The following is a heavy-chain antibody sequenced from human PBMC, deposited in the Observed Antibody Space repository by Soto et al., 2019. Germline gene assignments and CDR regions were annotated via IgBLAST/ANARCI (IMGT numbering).Heavy chain of an antibody. CDR3: TRLLYGDQFDY. D-gene: IGHD4-17*01. CDR1: GDSVSRNR. V-gene: IGHV4-59*02. J-gene: IGHJ4*02. CDR2: TYDSGKT. Sequence: SETLSLTCTVSGDSVSRNRWGWIRQSPGKGLEWIGYTYDSGKTNYNPSLKSRVAIAADTSRNHFSLNVTSVTAADTAVYYCTRLLYGDQFDYWGQGILVTVSS.